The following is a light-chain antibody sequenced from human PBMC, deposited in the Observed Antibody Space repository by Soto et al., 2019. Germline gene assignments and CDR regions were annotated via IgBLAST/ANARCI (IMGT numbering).Light chain of an antibody. CDR2: GSS. Sequence: EIVLTQSPGTLSLSPGERATLSCRASQNIDSRSLAWYQQTPGQAHRLLIYGSSSRATGISDRFSGSGSGTDFTLTSSRLEPEDFAVYYCHLYGDSHEWMFGQETKVDIK. CDR1: QNIDSRS. V-gene: IGKV3-20*01. J-gene: IGKJ1*01. CDR3: HLYGDSHEWM.